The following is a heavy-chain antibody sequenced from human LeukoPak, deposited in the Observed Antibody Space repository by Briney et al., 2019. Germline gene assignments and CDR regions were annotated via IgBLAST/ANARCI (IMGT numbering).Heavy chain of an antibody. CDR3: ARGTSSGWYVDLGDSVDP. Sequence: GASVKVSCKASGYTFTGYYMHWVRQAPGQGLEWMGWINPNSGGTNYAQKFQGRVTMTRDTSISTAYMELRSLRSDDTAVYYCARGTSSGWYVDLGDSVDPWGQGTLVTVSS. CDR1: GYTFTGYY. CDR2: INPNSGGT. D-gene: IGHD6-19*01. J-gene: IGHJ5*02. V-gene: IGHV1-2*02.